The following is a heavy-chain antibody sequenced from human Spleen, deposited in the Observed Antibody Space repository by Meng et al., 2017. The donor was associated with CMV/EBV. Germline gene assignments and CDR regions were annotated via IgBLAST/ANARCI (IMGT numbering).Heavy chain of an antibody. J-gene: IGHJ6*02. CDR1: GGTFSSYA. V-gene: IGHV1-2*02. CDR2: INPNGGGT. Sequence: ASVKVSCKASGGTFSSYAISWVRQAPGQGLEWIGIINPNGGGTWNAQKFQGRVTMTRDTSISTAYMELSRLRSDDTAVYYCARDRSDYYYYGMDVWGQGTTVTVSS. CDR3: ARDRSDYYYYGMDV.